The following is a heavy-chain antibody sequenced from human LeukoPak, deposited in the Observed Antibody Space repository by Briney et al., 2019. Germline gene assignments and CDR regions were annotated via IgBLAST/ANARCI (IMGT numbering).Heavy chain of an antibody. Sequence: SETLSLTCIVSGGSISSSSYYWGWIRQPPGKGLEWIGSFYHSGSTYYNPSLNSRVTISIDTSKNQFSLKLSSVTAADTAVYYCARFGSGWWYNDYWGQGTLVTVSS. D-gene: IGHD6-19*01. J-gene: IGHJ4*02. CDR3: ARFGSGWWYNDY. CDR1: GGSISSSSYY. V-gene: IGHV4-39*07. CDR2: FYHSGST.